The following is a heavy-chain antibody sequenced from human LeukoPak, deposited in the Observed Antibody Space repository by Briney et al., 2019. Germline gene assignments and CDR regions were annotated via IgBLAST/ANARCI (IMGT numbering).Heavy chain of an antibody. Sequence: ASVKVSCKASGYTFTGYYMHWVRQAPGQGLEWMGWINPNSGGTNCAQKFQGRVTMTRDTSISTAYMELSRLRSDDTAVYYCARDIAAAGTGWFDPWGQGTLVTVSS. V-gene: IGHV1-2*02. D-gene: IGHD6-13*01. J-gene: IGHJ5*02. CDR1: GYTFTGYY. CDR2: INPNSGGT. CDR3: ARDIAAAGTGWFDP.